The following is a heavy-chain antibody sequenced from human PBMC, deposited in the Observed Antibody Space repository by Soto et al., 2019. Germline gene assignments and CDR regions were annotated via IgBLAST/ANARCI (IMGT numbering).Heavy chain of an antibody. V-gene: IGHV3-66*04. CDR1: GFNVSSNY. CDR3: AKQLLVPYYFDC. Sequence: ESGGGLVQPGGSLRLSCAASGFNVSSNYMTWVRQAPGKGLEWVSVIYSGGSTYYADSVKGRFTISRDTSKNTLYLQMNSLRAEDTAVYHCAKQLLVPYYFDCWGQGTGVTVSS. CDR2: IYSGGST. D-gene: IGHD2-15*01. J-gene: IGHJ4*02.